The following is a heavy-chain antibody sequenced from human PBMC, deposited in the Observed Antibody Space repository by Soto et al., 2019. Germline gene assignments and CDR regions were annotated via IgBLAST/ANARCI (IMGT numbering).Heavy chain of an antibody. CDR1: GFTFSSYW. CDR2: IKQDGSEK. CDR3: ARDGAHSPTFYDILTGGYYYYYGMDV. V-gene: IGHV3-7*05. J-gene: IGHJ6*02. D-gene: IGHD3-9*01. Sequence: GGSLSLSCAASGFTFSSYWMSWVRQAPGKGLEWVANIKQDGSEKYYVDSVKGRFTISRDNAKNSLYLQMNSLRAEDTAVYYCARDGAHSPTFYDILTGGYYYYYGMDVWGQGTTVTVSS.